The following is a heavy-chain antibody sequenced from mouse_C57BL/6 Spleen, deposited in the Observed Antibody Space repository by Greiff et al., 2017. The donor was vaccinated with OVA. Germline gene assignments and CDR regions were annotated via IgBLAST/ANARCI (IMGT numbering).Heavy chain of an antibody. CDR2: INPNNGGT. J-gene: IGHJ2*01. D-gene: IGHD1-1*01. V-gene: IGHV1-22*01. Sequence: EVQLQQSGPELVKPGASVKMSCKASGYTFTDYNMHWVKQSHGQSLEWIGYINPNNGGTSYNQKFKGKATLTVNKSSSTAYMELRSLTSEDSAVYYCASGYYYGSNSLDYWGQGTTLTVSS. CDR1: GYTFTDYN. CDR3: ASGYYYGSNSLDY.